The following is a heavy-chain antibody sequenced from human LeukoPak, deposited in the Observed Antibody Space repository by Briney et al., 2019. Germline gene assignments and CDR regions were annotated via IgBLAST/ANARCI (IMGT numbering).Heavy chain of an antibody. V-gene: IGHV3-15*01. CDR1: GFTFSNAW. CDR3: TTGFAYYYDSSGYYYVGGPDY. Sequence: GGSLRLSCAASGFTFSNAWMSWVRQAPGKGLEWVGRIKSKTDGGTTDYAAPVKGRFTISRDDSKNTLYLQMNSLKTEDTAVYYCTTGFAYYYDSSGYYYVGGPDYWGQGTLVTVSS. D-gene: IGHD3-22*01. J-gene: IGHJ4*02. CDR2: IKSKTDGGTT.